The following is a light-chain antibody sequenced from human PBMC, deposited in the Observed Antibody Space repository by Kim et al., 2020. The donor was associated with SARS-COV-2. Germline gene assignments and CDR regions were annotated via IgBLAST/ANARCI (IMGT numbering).Light chain of an antibody. CDR1: SYNIERNY. CDR2: TNN. J-gene: IGLJ2*01. V-gene: IGLV1-47*02. Sequence: GQRVTNSCSRSSYNIERNYVMWYQQLPGTAPKLLIFTNNPRPSGVPDRFSGSKSGTSASLAISGLRSEDEADYYCATWDDSLSGRVFGGGTQLTVL. CDR3: ATWDDSLSGRV.